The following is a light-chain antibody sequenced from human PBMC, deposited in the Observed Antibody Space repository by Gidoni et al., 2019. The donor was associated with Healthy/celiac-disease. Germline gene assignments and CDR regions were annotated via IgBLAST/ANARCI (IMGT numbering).Light chain of an antibody. CDR3: QSADSSGSVV. CDR2: KDS. J-gene: IGLJ2*01. CDR1: ALPKQY. Sequence: SYELTPPPSVSVSPGQTARLTCSGDALPKQYAYWYQQKPGQAPVLVLYKDSERPSGIPERFSGSSSGTTVTLTISGVQAEDEADYYCQSADSSGSVVFGGGTKLTVL. V-gene: IGLV3-25*02.